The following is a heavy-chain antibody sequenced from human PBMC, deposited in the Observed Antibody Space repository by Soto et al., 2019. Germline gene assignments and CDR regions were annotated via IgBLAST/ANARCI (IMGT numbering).Heavy chain of an antibody. CDR2: IYHSGST. CDR1: GGSISSGGYS. D-gene: IGHD4-17*01. J-gene: IGHJ4*02. Sequence: PSETPSLTCAVSGGSISSGGYSWSWIRQPPGRGLEWIGYIYHSGSTYYNPSLKSRVTISVDRSKNQFSLKLSSVTAADTAVYYCARSHTTVTSYDYWGQGTLVTVS. CDR3: ARSHTTVTSYDY. V-gene: IGHV4-30-2*01.